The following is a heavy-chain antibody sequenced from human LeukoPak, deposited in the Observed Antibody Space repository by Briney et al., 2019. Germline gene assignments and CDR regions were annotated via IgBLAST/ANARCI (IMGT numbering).Heavy chain of an antibody. Sequence: PGGSLRLSCAASGFSFSKYWMHWVRQTPREGLVWVARIKEDGTYTSYADSVKGRFTISRDNARNTVFLQMNSLRAEDTAAYYCARDFDMGITPGDDFDFWGQGTLVTVSS. D-gene: IGHD3-9*01. J-gene: IGHJ4*02. V-gene: IGHV3-74*01. CDR2: IKEDGTYT. CDR1: GFSFSKYW. CDR3: ARDFDMGITPGDDFDF.